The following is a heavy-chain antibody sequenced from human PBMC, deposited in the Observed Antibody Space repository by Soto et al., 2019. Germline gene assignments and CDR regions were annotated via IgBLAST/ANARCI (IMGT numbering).Heavy chain of an antibody. CDR2: IIPIFPTT. V-gene: IGHV1-69*12. Sequence: QVQLVQSGAEVKKPGSSVTVSCKASGGTFGNSAISWVRQAPGQGLEWMGGIIPIFPTTDYAQKFQGRVTITADESTSTAYMELTINSPEDAAVYYCARDKDRLPLSGTYYYGLDVWGQGTTVTVSS. D-gene: IGHD5-12*01. CDR1: GGTFGNSA. J-gene: IGHJ6*02. CDR3: ARDKDRLPLSGTYYYGLDV.